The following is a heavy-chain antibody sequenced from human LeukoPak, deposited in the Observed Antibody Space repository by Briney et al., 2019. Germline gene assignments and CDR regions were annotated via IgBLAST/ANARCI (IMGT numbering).Heavy chain of an antibody. J-gene: IGHJ1*01. CDR2: INTNTGNP. V-gene: IGHV7-4-1*02. CDR1: GYTFTGYY. Sequence: ASVKVSCKASGYTFTGYYMHWVRQAPGQGLEWMGWINTNTGNPTYAQGFTGRFVFSLDTSVSTAYLQISSLKAEDTAVYYCARGLDYYDSSGYSEYFQHWGQGTLVTVSS. D-gene: IGHD3-22*01. CDR3: ARGLDYYDSSGYSEYFQH.